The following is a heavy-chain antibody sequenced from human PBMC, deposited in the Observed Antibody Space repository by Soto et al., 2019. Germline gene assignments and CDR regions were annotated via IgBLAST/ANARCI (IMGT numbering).Heavy chain of an antibody. CDR2: IGTAGDT. Sequence: XESLRLSCAASGFTFSSYDMHGVRQATGKGLEWVSAIGTAGDTYYPGSVKGRFTISRENAKNSLYLQMNSLRAGDTAVYYCARGRTDDALDYWGQGTLVTVSS. CDR1: GFTFSSYD. V-gene: IGHV3-13*01. D-gene: IGHD1-1*01. J-gene: IGHJ4*02. CDR3: ARGRTDDALDY.